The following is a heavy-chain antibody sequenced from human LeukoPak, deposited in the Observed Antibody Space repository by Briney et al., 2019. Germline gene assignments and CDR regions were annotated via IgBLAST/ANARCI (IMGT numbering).Heavy chain of an antibody. Sequence: PSETLSPTCTVSGGSINSYYWSWIRQPPGKGLEWIGYINYSGNTDYNPSLKSRVTISVDTSKNQFSLKVISVTAADTAVYYCAREGRQDYVYFDYWGQGTLVTVSS. D-gene: IGHD4-17*01. CDR3: AREGRQDYVYFDY. V-gene: IGHV4-59*01. CDR1: GGSINSYY. J-gene: IGHJ4*02. CDR2: INYSGNT.